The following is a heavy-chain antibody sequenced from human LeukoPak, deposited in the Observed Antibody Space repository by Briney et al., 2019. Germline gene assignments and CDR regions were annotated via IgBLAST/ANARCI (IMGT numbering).Heavy chain of an antibody. CDR3: ARDSNRELWLGEIDY. CDR2: IWYDGSNK. J-gene: IGHJ4*02. Sequence: GRSLRLSCAASGFTFSSYGMHWVRQPPGKGLEWVAVIWYDGSNKYYADSVKGRFTISRDNSKNTLYLQMNSLRAEDTAVYYCARDSNRELWLGEIDYWGQGTLVTVSS. CDR1: GFTFSSYG. V-gene: IGHV3-33*01. D-gene: IGHD3-10*01.